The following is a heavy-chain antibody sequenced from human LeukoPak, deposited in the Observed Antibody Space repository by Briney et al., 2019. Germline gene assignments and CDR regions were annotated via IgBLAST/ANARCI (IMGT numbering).Heavy chain of an antibody. J-gene: IGHJ5*02. D-gene: IGHD6-19*01. Sequence: GASVKVSCKASGGTFSSYAISWVRQAPGQGLEWMGWISAYNGNTNYAQKLQGRVTMTTDTSTSTAYMELRSLRSDDTAVYYCARDRSTLYSSGWYGTWPYNWFDPWGQGTLVTVSS. CDR2: ISAYNGNT. V-gene: IGHV1-18*01. CDR1: GGTFSSYA. CDR3: ARDRSTLYSSGWYGTWPYNWFDP.